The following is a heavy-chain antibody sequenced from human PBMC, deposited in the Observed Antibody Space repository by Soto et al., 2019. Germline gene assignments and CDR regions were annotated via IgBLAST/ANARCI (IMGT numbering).Heavy chain of an antibody. CDR1: GGTFSSYA. Sequence: QVQLVQSGAEVKKPGSSVKVSCKASGGTFSSYAISWVRQAPGQGLEWMGGIIPIFGTANYAQKFQGRVTITAGESTSTAYMELSSLRSEDTAVYYCARDYSYCGGDCYSRNYGMDVWGQGTTVTVSS. CDR3: ARDYSYCGGDCYSRNYGMDV. CDR2: IIPIFGTA. D-gene: IGHD2-21*02. V-gene: IGHV1-69*01. J-gene: IGHJ6*02.